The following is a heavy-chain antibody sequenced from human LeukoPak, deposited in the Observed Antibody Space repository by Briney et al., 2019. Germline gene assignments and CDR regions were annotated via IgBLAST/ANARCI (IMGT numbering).Heavy chain of an antibody. CDR3: AKQLGYCSDGSCYFPY. J-gene: IGHJ4*02. CDR2: ISNNGGYT. CDR1: GFTFSSSA. D-gene: IGHD2-15*01. Sequence: GGSLRLSCAASGFTFSSSAMSWVRQAPGKGLEWVSAISNNGGYTYYADSVQGRFTISRDNSKSTLCLQVNSLGAEDTAVYYCAKQLGYCSDGSCYFPYWGQGTLVTVSS. V-gene: IGHV3-23*01.